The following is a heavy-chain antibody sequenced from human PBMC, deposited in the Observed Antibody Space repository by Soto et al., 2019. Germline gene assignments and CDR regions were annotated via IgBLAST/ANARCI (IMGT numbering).Heavy chain of an antibody. V-gene: IGHV4-59*12. CDR2: IYYSGST. CDR1: GGSITSYH. CDR3: ARRDKEEYFFDI. Sequence: SETLSLTCALSGGSITSYHWSWFRQPPGKGLEWIGNIYYSGSTYYNPSLKSRVMISEATSKNQFSLKLTSVTAADTAVYYCARRDKEEYFFDIWGQGTMVTVSS. D-gene: IGHD3-9*01. J-gene: IGHJ3*02.